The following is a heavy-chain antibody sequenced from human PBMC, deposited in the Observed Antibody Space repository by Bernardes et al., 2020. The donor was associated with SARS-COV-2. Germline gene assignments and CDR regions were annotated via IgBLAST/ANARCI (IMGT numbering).Heavy chain of an antibody. Sequence: SVKVSCRPSGYTFTDFHMHWLRQAPGQGPAWMGWINADSGATNFAQRFQGRVTMTWDTSISTAYMELTGMTSDETGVYYGSRGDYSDDIDYWGQVTLVTVCS. J-gene: IGHJ4*02. V-gene: IGHV1-2*02. CDR2: INADSGAT. CDR3: SRGDYSDDIDY. D-gene: IGHD4-17*01. CDR1: GYTFTDFH.